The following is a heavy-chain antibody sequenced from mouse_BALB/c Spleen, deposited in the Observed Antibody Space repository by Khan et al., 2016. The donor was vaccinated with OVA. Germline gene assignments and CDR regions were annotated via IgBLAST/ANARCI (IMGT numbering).Heavy chain of an antibody. CDR2: ILPGTGST. V-gene: IGHV1-9*01. J-gene: IGHJ2*01. Sequence: VQLQESGAELMKPGASVKISCKATGYTFSNYCIEWVKQRPGHGLEWIGEILPGTGSTKYNEKFKGKATLTSETSSNTAYMQLSSLTSEDSAVYCCTRPDVADNWGQGTTLTVSS. CDR3: TRPDVADN. CDR1: GYTFSNYC.